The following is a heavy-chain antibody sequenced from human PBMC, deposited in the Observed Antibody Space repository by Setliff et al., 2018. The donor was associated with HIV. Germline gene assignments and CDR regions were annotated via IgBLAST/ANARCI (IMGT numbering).Heavy chain of an antibody. CDR2: LFYGGST. CDR3: VRDKGYYYMDV. CDR1: GYSISSGYY. Sequence: SETLSLTCAVSGYSISSGYYWGWIRQPPGKGLEWIGSLFYGGSTHYTPSLKSRITISVDTSNNQFSLRLSSVTAADTAVYYCVRDKGYYYMDVWGKGITVTAP. J-gene: IGHJ6*03. V-gene: IGHV4-38-2*02.